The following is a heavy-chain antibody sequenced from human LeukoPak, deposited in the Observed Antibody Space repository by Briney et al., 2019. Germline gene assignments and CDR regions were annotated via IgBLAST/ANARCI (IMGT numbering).Heavy chain of an antibody. D-gene: IGHD2-15*01. CDR2: IDTSAKYI. J-gene: IGHJ4*02. V-gene: IGHV3-21*01. CDR1: GFTFSTYS. CDR3: ANEGGDCFGGTCYSSY. Sequence: GGSLRLSCAASGFTFSTYSMNWVRQAPGKGLEWVSFIDTSAKYIYYGESMKGRFTISRDTSKNTLYLHMKSLRAEDTAVYYCANEGGDCFGGTCYSSYWGQGTLVTVSS.